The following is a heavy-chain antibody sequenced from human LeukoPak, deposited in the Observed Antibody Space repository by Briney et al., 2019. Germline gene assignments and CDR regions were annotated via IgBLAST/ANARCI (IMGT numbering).Heavy chain of an antibody. D-gene: IGHD3-22*01. CDR3: AKSREPVNYYDSSGYYETMQYYFDY. CDR2: IKEDGSEK. V-gene: IGHV3-7*03. CDR1: GFTFSSYW. Sequence: PGGSLRLSCAASGFTFSSYWMSWVRQAPGKGLEWVANIKEDGSEKYYVDSVKGRFTISRDNSKNTLYLQMNSLRAEDTAVYYCAKSREPVNYYDSSGYYETMQYYFDYWGQGTLVTVSS. J-gene: IGHJ4*02.